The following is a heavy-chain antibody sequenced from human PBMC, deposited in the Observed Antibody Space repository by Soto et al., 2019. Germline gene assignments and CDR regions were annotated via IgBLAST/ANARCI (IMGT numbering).Heavy chain of an antibody. CDR2: VYYRGST. Sequence: QVQLQESGPGLVKPSQTLSLTCTVSGGSISSGVFYWSWVRQHPGKGLEWIGYVYYRGSTSYNPSLKGRVTISVDTSKNQFSMKLSSVTAADTAVYYCARESTWGSCSSTICYGGCDPWGQGTLVTVSS. V-gene: IGHV4-31*03. J-gene: IGHJ5*02. CDR1: GGSISSGVFY. CDR3: ARESTWGSCSSTICYGGCDP. D-gene: IGHD2-2*01.